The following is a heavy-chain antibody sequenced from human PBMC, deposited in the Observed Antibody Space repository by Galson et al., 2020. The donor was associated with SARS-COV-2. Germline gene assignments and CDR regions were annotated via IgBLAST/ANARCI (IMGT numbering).Heavy chain of an antibody. CDR3: ARGGYYFYY. D-gene: IGHD1-26*01. J-gene: IGHJ4*02. Sequence: SETLSLTCAVSGGSISSSNWCSWVRQPPGKGREWMGEIYHSGSTNYNPSLKSRVTISVDTSKNQFSLKLNSVTAADTAVYYCARGGYYFYYWGQGTLVTVSS. V-gene: IGHV4-4*02. CDR2: IYHSGST. CDR1: GGSISSSNW.